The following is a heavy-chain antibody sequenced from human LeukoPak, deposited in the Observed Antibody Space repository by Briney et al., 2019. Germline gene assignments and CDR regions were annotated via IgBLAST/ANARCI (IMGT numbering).Heavy chain of an antibody. Sequence: PSETLSLTCTVSGGSISSSNFYWGWIRQPPGKGLEWIGSIYYSGSTYYNPSLKSRVTISVDTSKNQFSLKLSSVTAADTAVYYCARADGNPYYMDVWGKGTTVTVSS. CDR2: IYYSGST. CDR1: GGSISSSNFY. D-gene: IGHD4-23*01. CDR3: ARADGNPYYMDV. J-gene: IGHJ6*03. V-gene: IGHV4-39*07.